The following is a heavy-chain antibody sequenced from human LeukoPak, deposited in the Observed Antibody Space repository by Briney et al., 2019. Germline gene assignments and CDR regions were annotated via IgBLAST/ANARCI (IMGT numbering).Heavy chain of an antibody. V-gene: IGHV1-8*03. CDR3: ARDFEAGYYGSGSYYKYAFDI. J-gene: IGHJ3*02. CDR2: MNPNSGNT. CDR1: GYTFTSYD. Sequence: ASVKVSCKASGYTFTSYDINWVRQATGQGLEWMGWMNPNSGNTGYAQKFQGRVTITRNTSISTAYMELSSLRSEDTAVYYCARDFEAGYYGSGSYYKYAFDIWGQGTMVTVSS. D-gene: IGHD3-10*01.